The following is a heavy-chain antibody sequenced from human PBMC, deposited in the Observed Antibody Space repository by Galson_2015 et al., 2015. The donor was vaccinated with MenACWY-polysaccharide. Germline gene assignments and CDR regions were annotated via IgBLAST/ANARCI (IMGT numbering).Heavy chain of an antibody. V-gene: IGHV1-8*01. D-gene: IGHD3-9*01. J-gene: IGHJ6*02. CDR2: MNPNSGNT. CDR1: GYTFTSYD. Sequence: SVKVSCKASGYTFTSYDINWVRQATGQGLEWMGWMNPNSGNTGYAQKFQGRVTMTRNTSISTAYMELSSLRSEDTAVYYCARAASVLQYFAWLGYYYGIDVWGQGTPVTVSS. CDR3: ARAASVLQYFAWLGYYYGIDV.